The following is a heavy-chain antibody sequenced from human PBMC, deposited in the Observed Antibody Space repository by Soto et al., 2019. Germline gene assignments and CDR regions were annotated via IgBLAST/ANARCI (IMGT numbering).Heavy chain of an antibody. V-gene: IGHV1-18*04. J-gene: IGHJ6*02. Sequence: ASVKVSCKASGYTFTSYGISWVRHAPGQGLKWMGWISAYNGNTNYAQKLQGRVTMTTDTSTSTAYMELRSLRSDDTAVYYCARDPSQWLVPYYYGMDVWGQGTTVTVSS. CDR1: GYTFTSYG. CDR3: ARDPSQWLVPYYYGMDV. D-gene: IGHD6-19*01. CDR2: ISAYNGNT.